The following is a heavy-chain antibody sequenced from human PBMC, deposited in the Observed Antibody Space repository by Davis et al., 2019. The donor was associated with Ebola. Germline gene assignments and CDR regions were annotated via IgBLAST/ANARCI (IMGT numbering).Heavy chain of an antibody. Sequence: AASVKVSCKASGYTFSNYAINGVRQATGQGLEWMGWMNPNSGDKGYAQKFQGRVNMNRNTSISTAYMELSSLRSEDTAVYYCAREGTGDGFIYYYGMDGWGQGTTVTVSS. CDR2: MNPNSGDK. J-gene: IGHJ6*02. V-gene: IGHV1-8*01. D-gene: IGHD1-1*01. CDR3: AREGTGDGFIYYYGMDG. CDR1: GYTFSNYA.